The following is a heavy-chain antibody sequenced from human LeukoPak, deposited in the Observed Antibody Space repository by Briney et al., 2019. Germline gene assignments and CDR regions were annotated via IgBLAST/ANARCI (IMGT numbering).Heavy chain of an antibody. D-gene: IGHD1-26*01. J-gene: IGHJ4*02. CDR2: INPGGGST. V-gene: IGHV1-46*01. CDR1: GYTFTSYY. CDR3: ARQVGATSIKDY. Sequence: ASVKVSCKASGYTFTSYYMHWVRQAPGQGLEWMGRINPGGGSTTYARKFQGRVTMTRDTSTSTVYMELSSLRSEDTAVYYCARQVGATSIKDYWGQGTLVTVSS.